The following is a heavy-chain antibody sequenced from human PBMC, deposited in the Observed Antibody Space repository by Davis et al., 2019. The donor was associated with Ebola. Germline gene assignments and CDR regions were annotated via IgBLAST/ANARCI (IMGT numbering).Heavy chain of an antibody. CDR1: GGSISSYS. CDR2: IYYSGST. CDR3: ARAWYDFWSGSYYYGMDV. Sequence: MPSETLSLTCTVSGGSISSYSWSWIRQPPGKGLEWIGYIYYSGSTNYNPSLKSRVPISVDTSKNQFSLKLSSVTAADTAVYYCARAWYDFWSGSYYYGMDVWGQGTTVTVSS. V-gene: IGHV4-59*01. J-gene: IGHJ6*02. D-gene: IGHD3-3*01.